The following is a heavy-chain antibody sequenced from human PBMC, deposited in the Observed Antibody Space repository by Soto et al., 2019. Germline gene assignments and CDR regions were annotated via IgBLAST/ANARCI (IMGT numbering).Heavy chain of an antibody. D-gene: IGHD2-2*01. CDR2: ISSSGSTI. CDR3: ARDGTKPIVVVPAAKRYFDY. V-gene: IGHV3-48*03. J-gene: IGHJ4*02. Sequence: PGGSLRLSCAASGFTFSSYEMNWVRQAPGKGLEWVSYISSSGSTIYYADSVKGRFTISRDNAKNSLYLQMNSLRAEDTAVYYCARDGTKPIVVVPAAKRYFDYWGQGTLVTVSS. CDR1: GFTFSSYE.